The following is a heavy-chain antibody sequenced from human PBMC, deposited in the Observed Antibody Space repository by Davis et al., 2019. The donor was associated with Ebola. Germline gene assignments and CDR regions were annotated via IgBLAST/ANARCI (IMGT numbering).Heavy chain of an antibody. D-gene: IGHD3-3*01. CDR2: INWNSRRL. CDR1: GFAFGDYA. V-gene: IGHV3-9*01. Sequence: SLKISCAASGFAFGDYAMHWVRQAPGKGLEWVSGINWNSRRLGYADSVKGRFTISRDNTKDLVFLELNSLRVEDTGVYYCARDLGLDFAVVTYFDYWGHGAPVTVSS. J-gene: IGHJ4*01. CDR3: ARDLGLDFAVVTYFDY.